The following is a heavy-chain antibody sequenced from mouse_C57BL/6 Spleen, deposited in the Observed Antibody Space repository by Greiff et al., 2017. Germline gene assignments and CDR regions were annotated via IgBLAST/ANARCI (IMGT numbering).Heavy chain of an antibody. CDR3: ARRDYDGWFAY. CDR2: FYPGDGDT. V-gene: IGHV1-80*01. D-gene: IGHD2-4*01. Sequence: QVQLQQSGAELVKPGASVKISCKASGYAFSSYWMNWVKQRPGKGLEWIGQFYPGDGDTNYNGKFKGKATLTADKSSSTAYMQLSRLTSEDSAVYFCARRDYDGWFAYWGQGTLVTVSA. CDR1: GYAFSSYW. J-gene: IGHJ3*01.